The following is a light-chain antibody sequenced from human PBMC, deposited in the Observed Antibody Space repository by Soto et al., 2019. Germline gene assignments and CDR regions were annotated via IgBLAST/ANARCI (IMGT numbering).Light chain of an antibody. Sequence: SSELTQPSSVSVSPGQTARITCSGDVLAKKYARWFQQKPGQAPVVVIYKDSERPSGIPERFSGSSSGTTVTLTISGAQVEDDADYYCYSAADNNLVFGGGTQLTVL. J-gene: IGLJ2*01. CDR1: VLAKKY. V-gene: IGLV3-27*01. CDR2: KDS. CDR3: YSAADNNLV.